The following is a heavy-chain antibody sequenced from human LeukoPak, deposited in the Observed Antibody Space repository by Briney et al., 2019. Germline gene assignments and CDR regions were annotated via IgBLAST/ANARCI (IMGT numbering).Heavy chain of an antibody. CDR2: IYHSGST. CDR1: GYSISSGYY. CDR3: ARVKISAMFNWFDP. Sequence: SETLSLTCTVSGYSISSGYYWGWIRQPPGKGLEWIGSIYHSGSTYYNPSLKSRVTISVDTSKNQFSLKLSSVTAADTAVYYCARVKISAMFNWFDPWGLGTLVTVSS. D-gene: IGHD3-9*01. J-gene: IGHJ5*02. V-gene: IGHV4-38-2*02.